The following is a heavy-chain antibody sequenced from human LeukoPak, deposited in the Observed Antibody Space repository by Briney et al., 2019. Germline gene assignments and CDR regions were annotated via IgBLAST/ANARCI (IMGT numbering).Heavy chain of an antibody. J-gene: IGHJ5*02. CDR3: AKHLRRRFFSKTLGFDP. CDR1: GGSFSGDY. D-gene: IGHD3-3*01. Sequence: SETLSLTCAVYGGSFSGDYWSWIRQPPGKGLEWVGEINHSGSTNYNPSLKSRVTISLDSSKNQFSLKLSSVTAADTAVYYCAKHLRRRFFSKTLGFDPWGQGTLVTVSS. V-gene: IGHV4-34*01. CDR2: INHSGST.